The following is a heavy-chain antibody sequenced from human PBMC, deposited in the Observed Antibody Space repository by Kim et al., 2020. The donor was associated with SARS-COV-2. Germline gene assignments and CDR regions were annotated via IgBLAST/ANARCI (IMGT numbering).Heavy chain of an antibody. CDR1: GFTFSSHA. V-gene: IGHV3-30*04. CDR3: ARDRYGSGSCETGRDV. J-gene: IGHJ6*01. D-gene: IGHD3-10*01. CDR2: ISYDGSGK. Sequence: GGSLRLSCAASGFTFSSHAMHWVRQAPGKGLEWVALISYDGSGKTYADAVKGRFTISRDNSKNTLYLQMNSLRTEDTDVYYCARDRYGSGSCETGRDVWG.